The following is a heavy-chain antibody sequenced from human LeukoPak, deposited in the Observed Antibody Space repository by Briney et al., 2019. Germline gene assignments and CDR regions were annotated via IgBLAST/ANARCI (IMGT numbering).Heavy chain of an antibody. D-gene: IGHD2-2*01. Sequence: SETLSLTCTVSAGSISSTSYSWGWIRQPPGKGLEWIGSIYYSGSTYDNPSLKSRVTISVDTSKNQFSLKLSSVPAADTAVYYCARQRYCSSTSCYAWGIFDPWGQGTLVTVSS. CDR1: AGSISSTSYS. V-gene: IGHV4-39*01. J-gene: IGHJ5*02. CDR2: IYYSGST. CDR3: ARQRYCSSTSCYAWGIFDP.